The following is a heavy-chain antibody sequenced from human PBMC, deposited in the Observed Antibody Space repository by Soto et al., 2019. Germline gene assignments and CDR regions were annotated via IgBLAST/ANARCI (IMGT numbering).Heavy chain of an antibody. J-gene: IGHJ4*02. Sequence: GGSLRLSCAASGFTFSSYGMHWVRQAPGKGLEWVAVISYDGSNKYYADSVKGRFTISRDNSKNTLYLQMNSLRAEDTAVYYCARALYSYGDYIDYRGQGTLVTVSS. CDR1: GFTFSSYG. CDR3: ARALYSYGDYIDY. V-gene: IGHV3-30*03. CDR2: ISYDGSNK. D-gene: IGHD5-18*01.